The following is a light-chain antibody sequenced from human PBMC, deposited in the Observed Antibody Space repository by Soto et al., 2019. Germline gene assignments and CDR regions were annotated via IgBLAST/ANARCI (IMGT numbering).Light chain of an antibody. CDR3: QQYDNLPLT. CDR2: DAS. J-gene: IGKJ4*01. CDR1: QDISNY. V-gene: IGKV1-33*01. Sequence: DIQMTQSPSSLSASVGDRVTITCQASQDISNYLNWYQQKPGKAPKLLIYDASNLRRGVPSRFSGSGSGTDFTFTISSLQPEDIATYYCQQYDNLPLTFGGGTQVEIK.